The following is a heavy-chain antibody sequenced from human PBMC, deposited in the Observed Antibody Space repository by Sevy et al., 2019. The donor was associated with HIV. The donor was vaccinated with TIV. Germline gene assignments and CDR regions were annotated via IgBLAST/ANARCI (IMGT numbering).Heavy chain of an antibody. CDR1: GFTFSSYA. J-gene: IGHJ6*03. D-gene: IGHD4-17*01. Sequence: GGSLRLSCAASGFTFSSYAMSWVRQAPGKGLEWVSAISGSGGSTYYADSVKGRFTISRDDSKNTLYLQLNSLRAEDTAVYYCAKDAFYGDYVNYYYYYMDVWGNGTTATVSS. CDR3: AKDAFYGDYVNYYYYYMDV. CDR2: ISGSGGST. V-gene: IGHV3-23*01.